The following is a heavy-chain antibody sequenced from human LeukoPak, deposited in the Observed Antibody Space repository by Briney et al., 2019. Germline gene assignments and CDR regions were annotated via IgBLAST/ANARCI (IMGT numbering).Heavy chain of an antibody. J-gene: IGHJ3*02. CDR2: IYYSGST. Sequence: AETLSLTCTVSGGSISSYYWSWIRQPPGKRLEWIGYIYYSGSTNYNPSLKSRVTISVDTSKNQFSLKLSSVTAADTAVYYCARLKFGDAFDIWGQGTMVTVSS. D-gene: IGHD3-10*01. CDR1: GGSISSYY. CDR3: ARLKFGDAFDI. V-gene: IGHV4-59*08.